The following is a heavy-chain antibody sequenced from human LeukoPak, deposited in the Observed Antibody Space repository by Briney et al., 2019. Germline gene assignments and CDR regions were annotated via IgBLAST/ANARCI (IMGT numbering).Heavy chain of an antibody. Sequence: SETLSLTCSISDGSISSYYWNWIRQSPGKGLEWIGYIYYSGSTNYNPSLKSRVTISVDTSKNQFSLKLSSVTAADTAVYYCARLGYYYYGMDVWGQGTTVTVSS. J-gene: IGHJ6*02. D-gene: IGHD3-10*01. CDR1: DGSISSYY. CDR3: ARLGYYYYGMDV. V-gene: IGHV4-59*08. CDR2: IYYSGST.